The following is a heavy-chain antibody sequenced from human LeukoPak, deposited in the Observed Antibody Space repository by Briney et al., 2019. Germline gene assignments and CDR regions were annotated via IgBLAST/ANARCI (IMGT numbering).Heavy chain of an antibody. V-gene: IGHV3-23*01. D-gene: IGHD3-9*01. J-gene: IGHJ5*02. CDR1: GFTFSSYA. CDR3: AKVPDYDILTSWFDP. CDR2: ISGSGGST. Sequence: PGGSLRLSCAASGFTFSSYAMSWVRQAPGKGLEWVSAISGSGGSTYYADSVKGRFTISRDNSKNTLYLQMNSLRAEDTAVYYCAKVPDYDILTSWFDPWGQGTLVTVSS.